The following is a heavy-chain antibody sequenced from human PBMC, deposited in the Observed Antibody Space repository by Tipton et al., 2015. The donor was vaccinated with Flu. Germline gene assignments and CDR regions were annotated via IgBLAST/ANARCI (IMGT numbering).Heavy chain of an antibody. CDR3: ARLGDTIFGQD. CDR2: IYYSGST. Sequence: TLSLTCTVSGGSISSYYWSWIRQPPGKGLEWIGYIYYSGSTNYNPSLKSRVTISVDTSKNQFSLKLSSVTAADSAVYYCARLGDTIFGQDWGQGTLVAVSS. CDR1: GGSISSYY. V-gene: IGHV4-59*01. J-gene: IGHJ4*02. D-gene: IGHD3-3*01.